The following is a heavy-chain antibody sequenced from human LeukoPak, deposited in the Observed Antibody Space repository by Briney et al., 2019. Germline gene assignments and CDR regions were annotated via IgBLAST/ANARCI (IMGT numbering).Heavy chain of an antibody. CDR1: GGSISSYY. CDR3: ARAGNGDSSSYYQDNFDY. J-gene: IGHJ4*02. Sequence: SETLSLTCTVSGGSISSYYWSWIRQPPGKGLEWIGYIYYSGSTNYNPSLKSRVAISVDTSKNQFSLKLSSVTAADTAVYYCARAGNGDSSSYYQDNFDYWGQGTLVTVSS. V-gene: IGHV4-59*01. CDR2: IYYSGST. D-gene: IGHD3-22*01.